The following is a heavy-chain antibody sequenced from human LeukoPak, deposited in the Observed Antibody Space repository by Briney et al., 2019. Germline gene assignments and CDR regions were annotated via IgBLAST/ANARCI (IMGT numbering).Heavy chain of an antibody. CDR1: GFTFSSYG. CDR3: AKEDFGRIAVDY. V-gene: IGHV3-30*18. D-gene: IGHD6-19*01. Sequence: GRSLRLSCAASGFTFSSYGMHWVRQAPGKGLEWVAVISYDGSNKYYAHSVKGRFTISRDNSKNTLYLQMNSLRAEDTAVYYCAKEDFGRIAVDYWGQGTLVTVSS. CDR2: ISYDGSNK. J-gene: IGHJ4*02.